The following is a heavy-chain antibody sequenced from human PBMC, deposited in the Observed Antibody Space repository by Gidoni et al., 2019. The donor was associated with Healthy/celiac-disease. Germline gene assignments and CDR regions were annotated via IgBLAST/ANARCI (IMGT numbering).Heavy chain of an antibody. Sequence: EVQLVESGGGLVQPGGSLRLSCAASGFTFSGSSMNWVRQAPGKGLEWVSYISSSSSTIYYADSVKGRFTISRDNAKNSLYLQMNSLRAEDTAVYYCARSGYCSSTSCSYYMDVWGKGTTVTVSS. D-gene: IGHD2-2*01. CDR1: GFTFSGSS. V-gene: IGHV3-48*01. J-gene: IGHJ6*03. CDR2: ISSSSSTI. CDR3: ARSGYCSSTSCSYYMDV.